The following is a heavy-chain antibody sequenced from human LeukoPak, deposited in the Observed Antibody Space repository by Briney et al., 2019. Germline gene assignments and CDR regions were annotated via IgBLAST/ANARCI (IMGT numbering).Heavy chain of an antibody. CDR3: ARDRAFDY. D-gene: IGHD3-10*01. Sequence: GGSLRLSCAASGFTVSSNYMSWVRQAPGKRLEWVSVIYSGGSTYYADFVKGRFTISRDNSKNTLYLQMNRLRAEDTAVYYCARDRAFDYWGQGTLDTVSS. CDR1: GFTVSSNY. CDR2: IYSGGST. V-gene: IGHV3-53*01. J-gene: IGHJ4*02.